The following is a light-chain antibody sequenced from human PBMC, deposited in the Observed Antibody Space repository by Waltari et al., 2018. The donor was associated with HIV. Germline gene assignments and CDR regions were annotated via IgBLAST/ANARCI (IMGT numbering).Light chain of an antibody. Sequence: QSALTQPASVSGSPGQSITISCTGTSSDIGGYNYVSWYQQHPGKAPKLMIYDVSNRPSGVSNRFSGSKSGNTASLTISGLQAEDEAGYYCSSYTSRITLLFGGGTKVTVL. CDR2: DVS. CDR3: SSYTSRITLL. J-gene: IGLJ2*01. CDR1: SSDIGGYNY. V-gene: IGLV2-14*03.